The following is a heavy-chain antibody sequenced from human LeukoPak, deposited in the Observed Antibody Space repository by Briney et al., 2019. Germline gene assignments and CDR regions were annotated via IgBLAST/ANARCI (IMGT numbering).Heavy chain of an antibody. CDR1: GYTFSGYY. J-gene: IGHJ4*02. CDR3: ARVGRAFTARSSFFDY. V-gene: IGHV1-2*02. Sequence: GASVKVSCKASGYTFSGYYMHWVRQAPGQGLEWMGWNNPNSGGTNYAQKFQGRVTMTRDTSISTAYMELIRLRSADTAVYYCARVGRAFTARSSFFDYWGQGTLVTVSS. CDR2: NNPNSGGT. D-gene: IGHD6-6*01.